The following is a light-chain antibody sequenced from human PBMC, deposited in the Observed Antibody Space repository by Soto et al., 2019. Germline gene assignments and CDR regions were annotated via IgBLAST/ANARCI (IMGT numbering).Light chain of an antibody. CDR3: QQRSTWPFT. Sequence: EIVLTQSPATLSLSPGERATLSCRASQTVSRYLAWYQQRPGQAPRLLIYDASNRATGIPARFSGSGSGTDFTLTISSLEPEDFAVYYCQQRSTWPFTFGPGTKVDI. J-gene: IGKJ3*01. CDR1: QTVSRY. CDR2: DAS. V-gene: IGKV3-11*01.